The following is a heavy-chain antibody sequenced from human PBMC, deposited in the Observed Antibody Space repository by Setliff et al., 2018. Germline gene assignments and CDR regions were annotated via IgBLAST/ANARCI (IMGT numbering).Heavy chain of an antibody. D-gene: IGHD3-3*01. CDR1: GASINSGHY. V-gene: IGHV4-38-2*01. CDR2: IYHRGRK. J-gene: IGHJ3*02. CDR3: ATPGRDDLDSPFEPFDI. Sequence: SETLSLTCAVSGASINSGHYWGWIRQPPGKGLEWIATIYHRGRKYYNPSLQSRVSVSLDTSKNHFSLRLTSMTAADAAVYYCATPGRDDLDSPFEPFDIWGQGTMVTVSS.